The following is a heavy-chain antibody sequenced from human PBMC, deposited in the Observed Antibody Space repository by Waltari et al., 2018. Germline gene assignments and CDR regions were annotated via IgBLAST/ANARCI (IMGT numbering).Heavy chain of an antibody. Sequence: QVQLVQSGAEVKKPGSSVKVSCKASGGTFSSYAISWVRQAPGHGLEWMGGSIPIFGTANDAQKFQGRVTITADESTSTAYMELSSLRAEDTAVYYCARKVEQLGVLMDVWGQGTTVTVSS. V-gene: IGHV1-69*01. CDR2: SIPIFGTA. D-gene: IGHD6-6*01. CDR1: GGTFSSYA. J-gene: IGHJ6*02. CDR3: ARKVEQLGVLMDV.